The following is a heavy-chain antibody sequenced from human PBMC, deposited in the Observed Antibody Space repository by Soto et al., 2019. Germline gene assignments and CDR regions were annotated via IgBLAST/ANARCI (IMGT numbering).Heavy chain of an antibody. D-gene: IGHD3-22*01. J-gene: IGHJ4*02. V-gene: IGHV3-30*18. CDR1: GFRFSSYA. CDR3: VKSQFSDSGGYPLAS. CDR2: ISYDESDK. Sequence: VQLVESGGGVVQPGSSLRLSCAASGFRFSSYAMHWVRQAPGKGLEWVAVISYDESDKLYADSVRGRFSISKDNTKNTLFLQMNSLRVEDTALYYCVKSQFSDSGGYPLASWGQGTLVTVSS.